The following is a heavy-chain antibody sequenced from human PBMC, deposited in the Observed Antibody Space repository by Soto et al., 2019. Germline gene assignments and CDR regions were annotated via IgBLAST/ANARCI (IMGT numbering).Heavy chain of an antibody. CDR1: GGSISSYY. CDR2: IYYSGST. CDR3: ARAGYYDILTGYGMDV. J-gene: IGHJ6*02. V-gene: IGHV4-59*01. Sequence: PSETLSLTCTVSGGSISSYYWSWIRQPPGKGLEWIGYIYYSGSTNYNPSLKSRVTISVDTSKNQFSLKLSSVTAANTAVYYCARAGYYDILTGYGMDVWGQGTTVTVSS. D-gene: IGHD3-9*01.